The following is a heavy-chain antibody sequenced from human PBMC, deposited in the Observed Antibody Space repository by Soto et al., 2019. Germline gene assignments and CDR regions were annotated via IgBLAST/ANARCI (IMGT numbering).Heavy chain of an antibody. Sequence: SETLSLTCAVYGGSFSGYYWSWIRQPPGKGLEWIGEINHSGSTNYNPSLKSRVTISVDTSKNQFSLKLSSVTAADTAVYYCARDKGRGRVSGWRDYYGMDVWGQGTTVTVSS. CDR1: GGSFSGYY. CDR2: INHSGST. V-gene: IGHV4-34*01. CDR3: ARDKGRGRVSGWRDYYGMDV. J-gene: IGHJ6*02. D-gene: IGHD6-19*01.